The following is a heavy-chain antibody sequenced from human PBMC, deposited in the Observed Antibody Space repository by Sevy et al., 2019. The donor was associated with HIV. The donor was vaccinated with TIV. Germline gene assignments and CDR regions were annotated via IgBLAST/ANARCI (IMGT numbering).Heavy chain of an antibody. CDR1: GSTFGDYA. D-gene: IGHD3-22*01. CDR2: IRSKDYGGAT. CDR3: TRGYYYDSSGYSDY. J-gene: IGHJ4*02. V-gene: IGHV3-49*03. Sequence: GGSLRLSCTGSGSTFGDYAMSWFRQAPGMGLEWVGFIRSKDYGGATEYAASVKGRFTISRDDSKSIADLQMNSLKTDDTAVYYCTRGYYYDSSGYSDYWGQGTLVTVSS.